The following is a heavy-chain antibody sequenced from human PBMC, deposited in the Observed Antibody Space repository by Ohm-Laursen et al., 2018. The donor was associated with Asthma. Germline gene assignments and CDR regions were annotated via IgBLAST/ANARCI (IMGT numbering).Heavy chain of an antibody. Sequence: SVKVSCKASGGTFSSYAISWVRQAPGQGLEWMGGIIPIFGTANYAQKFQGRVTITADESTSTAYMELSSLRSEDTAVYYCARDRNYYGSGSYARYYGMDVWGQGTTVTVSS. CDR2: IIPIFGTA. J-gene: IGHJ6*02. V-gene: IGHV1-69*13. CDR3: ARDRNYYGSGSYARYYGMDV. CDR1: GGTFSSYA. D-gene: IGHD3-10*01.